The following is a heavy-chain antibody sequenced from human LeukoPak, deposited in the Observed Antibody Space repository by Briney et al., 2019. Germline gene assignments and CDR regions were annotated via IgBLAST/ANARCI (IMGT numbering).Heavy chain of an antibody. J-gene: IGHJ5*02. CDR3: VRLGVVGIDQNWFDP. CDR1: GYSISSGYY. Sequence: SETLSLTCTVSGYSISSGYYWGWIRQPPGKGLEWIGSIYHSGSTYYNPSLKSRVTISVDTSKNQFSLKLSSVTAADTAVYYCVRLGVVGIDQNWFDPWGRGTLVTVSS. V-gene: IGHV4-38-2*02. D-gene: IGHD2-2*01. CDR2: IYHSGST.